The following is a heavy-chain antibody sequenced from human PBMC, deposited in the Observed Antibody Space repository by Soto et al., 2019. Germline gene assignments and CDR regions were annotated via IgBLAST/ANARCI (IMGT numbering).Heavy chain of an antibody. J-gene: IGHJ4*02. CDR2: FDPEDGET. CDR3: ATDPLNSGYDWFDY. CDR1: GYTLTELS. D-gene: IGHD5-12*01. Sequence: ASVKVSCKVSGYTLTELSMHWVRQAPGKGLEWMGGFDPEDGETIYAQKFQGRATMTEDTSTDTAYMELSSLRSEDTAVYYCATDPLNSGYDWFDYWGQGTLVTVSS. V-gene: IGHV1-24*01.